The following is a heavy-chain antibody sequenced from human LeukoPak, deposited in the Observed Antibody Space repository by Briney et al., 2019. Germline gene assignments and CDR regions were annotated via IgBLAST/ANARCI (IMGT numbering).Heavy chain of an antibody. CDR1: GYSISSGYY. CDR3: AREAPQGDSSGYLAWFDP. V-gene: IGHV4-38-2*02. D-gene: IGHD3-22*01. J-gene: IGHJ5*02. CDR2: IYHSGST. Sequence: PSETLSLTCTVSGYSISSGYYWGWIRQPPGKGLEWIRSIYHSGSTNYNPSLKSRVTISVDTSKNQFSLKLSSVTAADTAVYYCAREAPQGDSSGYLAWFDPWGQGTLVTVSS.